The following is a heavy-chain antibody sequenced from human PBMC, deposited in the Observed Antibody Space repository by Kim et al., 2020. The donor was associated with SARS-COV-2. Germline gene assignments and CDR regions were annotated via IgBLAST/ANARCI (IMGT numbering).Heavy chain of an antibody. CDR1: GFTFSSYA. V-gene: IGHV3-23*01. Sequence: GGSLRLSCAASGFTFSSYAMSWVRQAPGKGLEWVSAISGSGGSTYYADSVKGRFTISRDNSKNTLYLQMNSLRAEDTAVYYCAKDIHSGYDLWGYAYYYYGMDVWGQGTTVTVSS. CDR3: AKDIHSGYDLWGYAYYYYGMDV. CDR2: ISGSGGST. J-gene: IGHJ6*02. D-gene: IGHD5-12*01.